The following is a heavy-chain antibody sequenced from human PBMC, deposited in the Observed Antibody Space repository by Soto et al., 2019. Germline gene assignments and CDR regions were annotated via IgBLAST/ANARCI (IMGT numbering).Heavy chain of an antibody. D-gene: IGHD2-15*01. CDR1: GFTFISYA. CDR3: ARDGLLGYFDY. CDR2: ISYDGSNK. V-gene: IGHV3-30-3*01. Sequence: GGSLRLSCAASGFTFISYAMHWVRQATGKGLEWVAVISYDGSNKYYADSVKGRFTISRDNSKNTLYLQMNSLRAEDTAVYYCARDGLLGYFDYWGQGTLVTVSS. J-gene: IGHJ4*02.